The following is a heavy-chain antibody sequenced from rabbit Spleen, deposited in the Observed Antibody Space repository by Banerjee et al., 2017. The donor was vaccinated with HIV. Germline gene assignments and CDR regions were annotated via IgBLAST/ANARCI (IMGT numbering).Heavy chain of an antibody. CDR3: ARDLVAVIGWNFNL. Sequence: QQQLVESGGGLVQPEGSLTLTCTASGFFFSSSYYMCWVRQAPGKGLEWIGCIYSGSSGDTYYASWAKGRFTISKTSSTTVTLQMTSLTAADTATYFCARDLVAVIGWNFNLWGQGTLVTVS. J-gene: IGHJ4*01. CDR1: GFFFSSSYY. D-gene: IGHD1-1*01. V-gene: IGHV1S45*01. CDR2: IYSGSSGDT.